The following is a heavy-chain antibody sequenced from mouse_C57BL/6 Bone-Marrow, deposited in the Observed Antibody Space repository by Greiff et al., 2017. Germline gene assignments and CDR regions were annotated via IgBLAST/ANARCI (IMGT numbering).Heavy chain of an antibody. V-gene: IGHV1-52*01. J-gene: IGHJ2*01. CDR2: IDPSDSET. D-gene: IGHD1-1*01. CDR1: GYTFTSYW. Sequence: VKLQQPGAELVRPGSSVKLSCKASGYTFTSYWMHWVKQRPIQGLEWIGNIDPSDSETHYNQKFKDKATLTVDKSSSTAYMQLSSLTSEDSAVYYCARDRRVYYGSSYFDYWGQGTTLTVSS. CDR3: ARDRRVYYGSSYFDY.